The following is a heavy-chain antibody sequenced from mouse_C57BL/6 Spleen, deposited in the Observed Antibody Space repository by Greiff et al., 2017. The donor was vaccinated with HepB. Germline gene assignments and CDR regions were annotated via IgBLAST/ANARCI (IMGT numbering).Heavy chain of an antibody. J-gene: IGHJ2*01. CDR3: ARGPYGSRGGYYFDY. D-gene: IGHD1-1*01. CDR2: IHPNSGST. Sequence: QVQLQQPGAELVKPGASVKLSCKASGYTFTSYWMHWVKQRPGQGLEWIGMIHPNSGSTNYNEKFKSKATLTVDKSSSTAYMQLSSLTSEDSAVYYCARGPYGSRGGYYFDYWGQGTTLTVSS. V-gene: IGHV1-64*01. CDR1: GYTFTSYW.